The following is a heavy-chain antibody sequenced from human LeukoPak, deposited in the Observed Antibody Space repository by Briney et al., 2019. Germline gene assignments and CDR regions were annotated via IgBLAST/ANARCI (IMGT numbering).Heavy chain of an antibody. V-gene: IGHV4-59*11. CDR2: IDHTGSS. Sequence: SETLSLTCNVSGDSLRSHYWIWIRQPPGKGLEWIGYIDHTGSSECSPSLKSRVTMSVDTSNNQVSLKLSYVTAADTAVYFCARQSLVDYSDSRGPYRWFDIWGRGTLVTVS. CDR3: ARQSLVDYSDSRGPYRWFDI. D-gene: IGHD3-22*01. CDR1: GDSLRSHY. J-gene: IGHJ5*02.